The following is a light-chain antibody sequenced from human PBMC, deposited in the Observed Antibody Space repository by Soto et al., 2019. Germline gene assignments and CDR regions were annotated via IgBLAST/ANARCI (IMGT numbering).Light chain of an antibody. Sequence: DIQMTQSPSSVSASVGETVTITCRASHYIDRWLAWYQQKPGKAPKLLIYDATRLRSGVPSTFSGSRSGTDFTLTITDLQPEDFATYYCQQAYSFPITFGRGTRLEMK. CDR1: HYIDRW. CDR3: QQAYSFPIT. J-gene: IGKJ5*01. V-gene: IGKV1-12*01. CDR2: DAT.